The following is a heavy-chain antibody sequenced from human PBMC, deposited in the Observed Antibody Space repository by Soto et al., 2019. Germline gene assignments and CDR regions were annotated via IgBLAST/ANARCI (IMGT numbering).Heavy chain of an antibody. J-gene: IGHJ4*02. V-gene: IGHV3-33*01. D-gene: IGHD3-16*01. CDR1: GFTFSSYG. CDR2: IWYDGSNK. Sequence: QVQLVESGGGVVQPGRSLRLSCAASGFTFSSYGMHWVRQAPGKGLEWVAVIWYDGSNKYYADSVKGRFTISRDNSKNTLYLQMNSLGAEDTAVYYCARDPGGTGGDYWGQGTLVTVSS. CDR3: ARDPGGTGGDY.